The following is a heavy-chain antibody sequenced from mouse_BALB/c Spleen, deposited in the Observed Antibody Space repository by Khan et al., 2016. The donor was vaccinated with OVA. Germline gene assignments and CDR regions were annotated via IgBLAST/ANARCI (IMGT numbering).Heavy chain of an antibody. V-gene: IGHV5-6*01. CDR2: ISSAGDYT. J-gene: IGHJ3*01. Sequence: EVELVESGGDLVKPGGSLKLSCAASGFTFSSYGMSWVRQTPDKRLEWVVTISSAGDYTFYPDNVKGRFTISRDNAKNTLYLQVSSLKYRDTAMYYCASHLTGSFAYWGQGTLVTVSA. CDR1: GFTFSSYG. D-gene: IGHD4-1*01. CDR3: ASHLTGSFAY.